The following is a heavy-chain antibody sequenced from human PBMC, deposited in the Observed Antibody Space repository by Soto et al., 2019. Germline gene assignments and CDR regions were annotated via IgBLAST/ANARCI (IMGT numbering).Heavy chain of an antibody. CDR3: ARVGGPDVLPFLAWSQGWFDP. D-gene: IGHD3-3*01. Sequence: SETLSLTCTVSGGSISSYYWSWIRQPPGKGLEWIGYIYYSGSTNYNPSLKSRVTISVDTSKNQFSLKLSSVTAADTAVYYCARVGGPDVLPFLAWSQGWFDPWGQGTLVTVSS. CDR2: IYYSGST. J-gene: IGHJ5*02. V-gene: IGHV4-59*01. CDR1: GGSISSYY.